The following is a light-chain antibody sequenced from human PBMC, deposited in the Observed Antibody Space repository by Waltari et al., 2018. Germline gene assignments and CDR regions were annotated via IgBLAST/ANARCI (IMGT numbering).Light chain of an antibody. CDR3: QQLNTYPYT. CDR1: QDINTY. V-gene: IGKV1-9*01. Sequence: QLTQSPSSLSASVGDRVTITCRASQDINTYLAWYQLKPGKAPKLLISTSSTLQTGVPSSFSGSGSGPDFTLTITSLQPEDLATYYCQQLNTYPYTFGQGTKLEIK. CDR2: TSS. J-gene: IGKJ2*01.